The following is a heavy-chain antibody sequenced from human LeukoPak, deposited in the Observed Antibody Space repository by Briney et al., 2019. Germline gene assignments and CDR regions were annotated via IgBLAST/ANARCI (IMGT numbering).Heavy chain of an antibody. CDR2: IYSSGNT. Sequence: SETLSLTCSVSGGSISDFYWSWIRQPAGKGLEWIGRIYSSGNTNYNPSLKSRVTMSLDASKNQFSLKVSSVTAADTAVYYCAELTSMVEQYWGQGTLVTVSS. CDR3: AELTSMVEQY. CDR1: GGSISDFY. D-gene: IGHD3-10*01. V-gene: IGHV4-4*07. J-gene: IGHJ4*02.